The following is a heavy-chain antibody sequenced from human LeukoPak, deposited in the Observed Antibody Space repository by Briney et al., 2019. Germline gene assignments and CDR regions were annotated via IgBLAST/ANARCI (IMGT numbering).Heavy chain of an antibody. CDR1: GFTFSSYA. Sequence: HPGGSLRLSCAASGFTFSSYAMSWVRQAPGKGLEWVSAISGSGGSTYYADSVKGRFTISRDNSKNTLYLQMNSLRAEDTAVYYCAKSHGSGDGYDFDYWGQGTLVTVSS. V-gene: IGHV3-23*01. J-gene: IGHJ4*02. D-gene: IGHD5-24*01. CDR3: AKSHGSGDGYDFDY. CDR2: ISGSGGST.